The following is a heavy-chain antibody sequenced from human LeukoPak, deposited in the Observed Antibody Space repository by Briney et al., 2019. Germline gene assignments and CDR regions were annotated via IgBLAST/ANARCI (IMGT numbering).Heavy chain of an antibody. V-gene: IGHV1-3*01. CDR2: INAGNGNT. CDR1: GYTFTTYT. Sequence: ASVKVSCKASGYTFTTYTMHWVRQAPGQRLEWMGWINAGNGNTKYSQRFQGRVTITRDTSASTAYMELSSLRSEDTAVYYCARDHGDYYFDYWGQGTLVTVSS. CDR3: ARDHGDYYFDY. J-gene: IGHJ4*02. D-gene: IGHD4-17*01.